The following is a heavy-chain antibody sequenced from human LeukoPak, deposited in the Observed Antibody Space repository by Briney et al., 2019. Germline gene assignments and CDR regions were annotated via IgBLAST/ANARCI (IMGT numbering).Heavy chain of an antibody. J-gene: IGHJ6*03. CDR2: IYSGGST. Sequence: GGSLRLSCAASGFTFSGYAMSWVRQAPGKGLEWVSVIYSGGSTYYADSVKGRFTISRDNSKNTLYLQMNSLRAEDTAVYYCAREHTVVTTRNDYYYYMAVWGKGTTVTVSS. CDR1: GFTFSGYA. D-gene: IGHD4-23*01. CDR3: AREHTVVTTRNDYYYYMAV. V-gene: IGHV3-53*01.